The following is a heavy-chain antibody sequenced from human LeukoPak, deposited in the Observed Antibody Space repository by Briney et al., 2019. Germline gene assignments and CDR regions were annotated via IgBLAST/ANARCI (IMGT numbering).Heavy chain of an antibody. CDR1: GFTFSSYS. J-gene: IGHJ3*02. CDR2: ISSSSSYI. D-gene: IGHD3-22*01. CDR3: ARGGSYYYDSSGWAFDM. Sequence: GGSLRLSGAASGFTFSSYSMNWVRQAPGKGLEWVLSISSSSSYIYYADPVKGRFTIPRDNTQNPLYLQMNSLRADDTAVYYCARGGSYYYDSSGWAFDMWGQGTMVTVSS. V-gene: IGHV3-21*01.